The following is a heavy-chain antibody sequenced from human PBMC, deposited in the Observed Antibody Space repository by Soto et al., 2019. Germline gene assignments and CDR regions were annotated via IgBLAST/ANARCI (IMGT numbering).Heavy chain of an antibody. V-gene: IGHV4-31*03. CDR3: AASCVACGGFNYYGMDV. J-gene: IGHJ6*02. D-gene: IGHD2-21*01. Sequence: QVQLQESGPGLVKPSQTLSLTCTVSGGSISSGGYYWSWIRQHPGKGLEWIGYIYYSGSTYYNPSLKSRVTISVDTSKNQFSLKLSSVTAANTAVYYCAASCVACGGFNYYGMDVWGQGTTVTVSS. CDR2: IYYSGST. CDR1: GGSISSGGYY.